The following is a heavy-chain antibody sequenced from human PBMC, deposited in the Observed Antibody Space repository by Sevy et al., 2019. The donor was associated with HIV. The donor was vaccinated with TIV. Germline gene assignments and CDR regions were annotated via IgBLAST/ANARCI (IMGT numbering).Heavy chain of an antibody. J-gene: IGHJ4*02. V-gene: IGHV3-48*02. Sequence: GGSLRLSCAASGFTFSSYSMNWVRQAPGKGLEWVSYISSSSSTIYYADSVKGRFTISRDNAKNSLYLQMNSLRDEDTAVYYCARDGTANLYSSSGHYFDYWGQGTLVTVSS. CDR1: GFTFSSYS. CDR3: ARDGTANLYSSSGHYFDY. CDR2: ISSSSSTI. D-gene: IGHD6-6*01.